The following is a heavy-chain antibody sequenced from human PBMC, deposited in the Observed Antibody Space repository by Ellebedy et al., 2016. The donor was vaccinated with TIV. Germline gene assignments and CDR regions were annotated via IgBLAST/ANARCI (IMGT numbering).Heavy chain of an antibody. J-gene: IGHJ6*02. CDR1: GFTFSSYA. CDR3: ARAGGIVVVPAPMDV. D-gene: IGHD2-2*01. V-gene: IGHV3-23*01. CDR2: ISGGGGST. Sequence: GESLKISCAASGFTFSSYAMTWVRQAPGKGLEWVSSISGGGGSTYYADSVKGRFTISRDNSKNTLYLQINSLRAEDTAVYYCARAGGIVVVPAPMDVWGQGTTVTVSS.